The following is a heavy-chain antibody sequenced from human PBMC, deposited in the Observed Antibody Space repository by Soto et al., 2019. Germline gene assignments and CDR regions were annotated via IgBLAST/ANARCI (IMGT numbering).Heavy chain of an antibody. CDR3: AREVRVRGFAFDI. CDR1: GFIFSNYA. Sequence: PGGSLRLSCAASGFIFSNYAMSWVRQAPGKGLEWVSFIYSGGNTYYADSVKGRFTISRDNSKNMLYLQMNSLRVEDTAVYYCAREVRVRGFAFDIWGQGTMVTVSS. D-gene: IGHD3-3*01. J-gene: IGHJ3*02. CDR2: IYSGGNT. V-gene: IGHV3-66*01.